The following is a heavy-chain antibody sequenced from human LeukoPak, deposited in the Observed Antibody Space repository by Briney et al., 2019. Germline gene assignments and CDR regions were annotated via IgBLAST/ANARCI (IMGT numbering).Heavy chain of an antibody. CDR3: ARHDGP. CDR1: GDFISRNGYY. V-gene: IGHV4-39*01. Sequence: SETLSLTCSVSGDFISRNGYYWGRIRQPPGKGLEWIGSIYDSGSTYYNPSLKSRVTISVDTSKNQSSLKLNSVAAADTGVYYCARHDGPWGQGTLVTFSS. J-gene: IGHJ5*02. D-gene: IGHD5-24*01. CDR2: IYDSGST.